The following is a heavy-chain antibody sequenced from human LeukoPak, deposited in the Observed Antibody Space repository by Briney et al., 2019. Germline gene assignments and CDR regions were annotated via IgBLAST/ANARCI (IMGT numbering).Heavy chain of an antibody. Sequence: SQILSLTCTVSGGSISSGGYYWSWIRQHPGKGLEWIGYIYYSGSTYYNPSLKSRVTISVDTSKNQFSLKLSSVTAADTAVYYCAREHYDSSGYYDDYWGQGTLVTVSS. CDR3: AREHYDSSGYYDDY. CDR2: IYYSGST. V-gene: IGHV4-31*03. J-gene: IGHJ4*02. CDR1: GGSISSGGYY. D-gene: IGHD3-22*01.